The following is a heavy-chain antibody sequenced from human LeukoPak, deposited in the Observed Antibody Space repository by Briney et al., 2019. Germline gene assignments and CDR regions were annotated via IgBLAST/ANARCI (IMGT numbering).Heavy chain of an antibody. D-gene: IGHD6-13*01. Sequence: GGSLRLSCAASGFTFSSYGMHWVRQAPGKGLEWVAFIRYDGSNKYYADSVKGRFTTSRDNSKNTLYLQMNSLRAEATAVYFCASRRSSWYRGGYFDYWGQGTLVTVS. V-gene: IGHV3-30*02. CDR1: GFTFSSYG. CDR3: ASRRSSWYRGGYFDY. J-gene: IGHJ4*02. CDR2: IRYDGSNK.